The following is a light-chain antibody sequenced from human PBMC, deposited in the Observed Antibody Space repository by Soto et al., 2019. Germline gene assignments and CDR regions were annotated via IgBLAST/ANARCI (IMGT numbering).Light chain of an antibody. CDR3: QSYNDWPFA. CDR1: ESLFGF. J-gene: IGKJ2*01. Sequence: DIVLTQSPATLSVSPGDRVTLSCRASESLFGFLAWYQQKPCQAPRLLMYGVSTRATGIPARFSGGVSATDVTLTISSLQSEDSAFYFCQSYNDWPFASGLGTRLEI. V-gene: IGKV3-15*01. CDR2: GVS.